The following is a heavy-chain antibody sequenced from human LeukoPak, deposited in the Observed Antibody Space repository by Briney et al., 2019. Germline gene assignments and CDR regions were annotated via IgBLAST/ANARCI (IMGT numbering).Heavy chain of an antibody. V-gene: IGHV3-23*01. CDR2: ISGSGGST. J-gene: IGHJ1*01. CDR3: AKRPLDDYGGNSWLFQH. CDR1: GFTFSSYA. Sequence: GGSLRLSCAASGFTFSSYAMSWVRQAPGKGLEWVSAISGSGGSTYYADSVRGRFTISRDNSKNTLYLQMNSLRAEDTAVYYCAKRPLDDYGGNSWLFQHWGQGTLVTVSS. D-gene: IGHD4-23*01.